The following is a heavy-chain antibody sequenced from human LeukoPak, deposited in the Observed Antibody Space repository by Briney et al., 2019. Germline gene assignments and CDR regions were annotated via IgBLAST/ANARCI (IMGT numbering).Heavy chain of an antibody. V-gene: IGHV4-38-2*02. D-gene: IGHD6-19*01. CDR1: GYSISSGYY. CDR2: IYHSGST. Sequence: SETLSLTCTISGYSISSGYYWGWIRQPPGKGLEWIGSIYHSGSTYCNPSLKSRVTISLDTSENQFSLKLSSVTAADTAVYYCARDLYSSGWGYFDYWGQGTLVTVSS. J-gene: IGHJ4*02. CDR3: ARDLYSSGWGYFDY.